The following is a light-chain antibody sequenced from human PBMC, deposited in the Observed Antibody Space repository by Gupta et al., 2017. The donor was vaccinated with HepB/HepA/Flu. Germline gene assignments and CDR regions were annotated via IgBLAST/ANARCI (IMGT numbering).Light chain of an antibody. CDR2: GAS. V-gene: IGKV3-15*01. Sequence: EIVMTQSPATLSVSPGERATLSCRASQSVSSNLAWYQQKPGQSPRRLIYGASTRATGIPARFSGSGCGTEFNLNISSLQSEEWAVYYCKQYHNWPNDRLLTFGHGTKVDIK. J-gene: IGKJ3*01. CDR3: KQYHNWPNDRLLT. CDR1: QSVSSN.